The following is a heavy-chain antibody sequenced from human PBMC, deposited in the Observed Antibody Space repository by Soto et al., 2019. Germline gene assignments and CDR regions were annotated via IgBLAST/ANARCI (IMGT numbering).Heavy chain of an antibody. CDR2: IKPKFGDT. CDR3: ARNMDYYYGTGSGNGHGF. D-gene: IGHD3-10*01. V-gene: IGHV1-2*02. CDR1: GYTFTSYY. J-gene: IGHJ6*02. Sequence: QVQLVQSGAEMKEPGDSVRVSCEASGYTFTSYYIHWVRQAPGQGLEWMGWIKPKFGDTTYAQDFQGRVSMTRDMSISTVYMELSRLTSDDTAIYYCARNMDYYYGTGSGNGHGFWGQGTTVTVFS.